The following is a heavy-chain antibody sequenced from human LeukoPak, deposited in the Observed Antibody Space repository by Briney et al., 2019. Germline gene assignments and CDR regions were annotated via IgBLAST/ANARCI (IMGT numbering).Heavy chain of an antibody. D-gene: IGHD6-13*01. CDR3: ARGSSSWTDDAFDI. CDR1: GGTFSSYA. CDR2: IIPIFGTA. J-gene: IGHJ3*02. Sequence: SVKVSCKASGGTFSSYAISWVRQAPGQGLEWMGGIIPIFGTANYAQKFQGRVTITTDESTSTAYMELSSLRSEDTAVYYCARGSSSWTDDAFDIWGQGTMVTVSS. V-gene: IGHV1-69*05.